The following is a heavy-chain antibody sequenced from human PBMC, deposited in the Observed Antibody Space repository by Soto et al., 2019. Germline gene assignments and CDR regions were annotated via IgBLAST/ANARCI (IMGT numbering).Heavy chain of an antibody. Sequence: PGGSLRLSCAASGFNFSSYAMSWVRQAPGKRLEWVSAISGSGGSTYYADSVKGRFTISRDNSKNTLYLQMNSLRAEDTALFYCAKDGGKYSGYDLGFDYWGQGTLVTVSS. V-gene: IGHV3-23*01. CDR2: ISGSGGST. J-gene: IGHJ4*01. CDR3: AKDGGKYSGYDLGFDY. CDR1: GFNFSSYA. D-gene: IGHD5-12*01.